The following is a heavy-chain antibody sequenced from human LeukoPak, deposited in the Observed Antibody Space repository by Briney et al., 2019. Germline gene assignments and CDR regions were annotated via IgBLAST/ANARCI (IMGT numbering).Heavy chain of an antibody. J-gene: IGHJ4*02. CDR2: IYYTGTT. CDR1: GGSLSGHY. Sequence: SETLSLTCTVGGGSLSGHYWGWIRQPPGKGLELVGHIYYTGTTFYNPSLNSRVTITLDTSRNQFSLRLTSVVAADTAVYYCARFSWGCSTASCYLTNWGQGALVTVSS. CDR3: ARFSWGCSTASCYLTN. V-gene: IGHV4-59*11. D-gene: IGHD2-2*01.